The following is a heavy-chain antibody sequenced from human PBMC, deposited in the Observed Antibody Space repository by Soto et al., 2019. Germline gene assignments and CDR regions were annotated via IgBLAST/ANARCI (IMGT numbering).Heavy chain of an antibody. CDR3: ALRHDYGDQIFDY. CDR1: GFTFSSYA. V-gene: IGHV3-30-3*01. CDR2: ISYDGSNK. J-gene: IGHJ4*02. D-gene: IGHD4-17*01. Sequence: QVQLVESGGGVVQPGRSLRLSCAASGFTFSSYAMHWVRQAPGKGLEWVAVISYDGSNKYYADSVKGRFIISRDNXKNTLYLQMNSLRAEDTAVYYCALRHDYGDQIFDYWGQGTLVTVSS.